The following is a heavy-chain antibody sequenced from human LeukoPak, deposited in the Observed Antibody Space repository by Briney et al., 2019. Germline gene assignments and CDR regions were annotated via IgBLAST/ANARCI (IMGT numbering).Heavy chain of an antibody. V-gene: IGHV4-31*03. D-gene: IGHD1-26*01. J-gene: IGHJ4*02. CDR1: GGSTSGGRYY. CDR2: IYYSGST. Sequence: SQTLSLTCTVSGGSTSGGRYYWSWIRQHPGKDLEWIGYIYYSGSTYYNPSLKSRVTISVDTSKNQFSLKLSSVTAADTAVYYCARDSGSYSSLDYWGQGTLVTVSS. CDR3: ARDSGSYSSLDY.